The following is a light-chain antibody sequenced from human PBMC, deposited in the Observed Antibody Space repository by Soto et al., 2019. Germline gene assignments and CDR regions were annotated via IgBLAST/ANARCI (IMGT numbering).Light chain of an antibody. J-gene: IGKJ4*01. CDR3: QQYNNWPPLT. CDR1: QSVSSN. CDR2: GAS. V-gene: IGKV3-15*01. Sequence: EIVMTQSPATLSVSPGERATLSCRASQSVSSNLAWYQQKPGQAPRLLIYGASTRATGIPARFSGSGSGTDFTLTLSSLQSEDFAVYYCQQYNNWPPLTFGGGTKGQIK.